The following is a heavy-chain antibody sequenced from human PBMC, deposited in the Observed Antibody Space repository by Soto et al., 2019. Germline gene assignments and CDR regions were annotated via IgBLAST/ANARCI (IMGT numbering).Heavy chain of an antibody. Sequence: QVQLVESGGGVVQPGRSRRLSCAASGFPFSSYAMHWVRQAPGKGLEWVAVISYYGGNKYYADSVKGRFTISRDNSKNTLYLQMNSLRAEDTAVYYCARDPEYIAAAGSGYFDYWGQGTLVTVSS. D-gene: IGHD6-13*01. V-gene: IGHV3-30-3*01. CDR2: ISYYGGNK. CDR3: ARDPEYIAAAGSGYFDY. J-gene: IGHJ4*02. CDR1: GFPFSSYA.